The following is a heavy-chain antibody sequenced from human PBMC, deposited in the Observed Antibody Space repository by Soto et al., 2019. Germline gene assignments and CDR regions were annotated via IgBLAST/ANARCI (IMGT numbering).Heavy chain of an antibody. CDR3: ARRDCSSTSCYRGIYNRNCFDP. CDR1: RRSFSGDY. Sequence: PSETLSLTCAAYRRSFSGDYWSWIRQPTGKALEWIAESNHSGSTNYNPSLKSRVTISVDTSKNQFSLKLSSVTAADTAVYYCARRDCSSTSCYRGIYNRNCFDPWGQGTLVTVSS. J-gene: IGHJ5*02. V-gene: IGHV4-34*01. D-gene: IGHD2-2*01. CDR2: SNHSGST.